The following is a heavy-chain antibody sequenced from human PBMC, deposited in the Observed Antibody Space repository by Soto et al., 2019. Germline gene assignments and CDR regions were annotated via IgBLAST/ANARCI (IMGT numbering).Heavy chain of an antibody. Sequence: QVQLVEAGGGVVQPGRSLRLSCAASGFTFSSYGMHWVRQAPGKGLEWVAVIWYDGSNKYYADSVKGRFTISRDNYKNTLRLPMNGLRAADTAVYYGARSGIAAGDYCGQATRVTVSS. J-gene: IGHJ4*02. CDR2: IWYDGSNK. D-gene: IGHD6-13*01. CDR3: ARSGIAAGDY. V-gene: IGHV3-33*01. CDR1: GFTFSSYG.